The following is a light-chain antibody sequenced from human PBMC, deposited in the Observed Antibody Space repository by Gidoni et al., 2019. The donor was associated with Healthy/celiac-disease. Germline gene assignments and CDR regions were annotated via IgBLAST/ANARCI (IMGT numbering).Light chain of an antibody. Sequence: DIQLTQSPSFLSASVGDRVTITCRASQGISSYLAWYQQKPGKAPKLLSYAASTLQSGVPSRFSGSGSGTEFTPTISSLQPEDFATYYCQQLNSYPRTFGQGTKVEIK. CDR3: QQLNSYPRT. J-gene: IGKJ1*01. V-gene: IGKV1-9*01. CDR2: AAS. CDR1: QGISSY.